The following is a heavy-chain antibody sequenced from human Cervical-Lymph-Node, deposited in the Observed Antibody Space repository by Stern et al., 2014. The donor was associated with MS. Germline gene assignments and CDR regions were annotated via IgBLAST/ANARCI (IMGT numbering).Heavy chain of an antibody. D-gene: IGHD2-15*01. CDR3: ARGLLGSENAFDI. V-gene: IGHV1-18*01. Sequence: VQLVESGAEVKKPGASVKVSCQASGYTFTSYGISWVRQAPGHGLEWMGLISAYNGNTTYAQKLQCRVSMTTDTSASTAYMELRSLRSDDTAVYYCARGLLGSENAFDIWGQGTMVTVSS. CDR2: ISAYNGNT. CDR1: GYTFTSYG. J-gene: IGHJ3*02.